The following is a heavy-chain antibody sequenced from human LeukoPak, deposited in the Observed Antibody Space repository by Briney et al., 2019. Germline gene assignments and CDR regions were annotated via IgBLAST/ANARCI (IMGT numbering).Heavy chain of an antibody. V-gene: IGHV3-7*01. CDR3: ARDADGYED. CDR1: GFTFSRAW. Sequence: GGSLRLSCAASGFTFSRAWMSWLRQAPGKGLEWVANIKEDGSEDYYADSVKGRFAISKDNAKNSLYLQMNSLRAEDMAMYYCARDADGYEDWGQGTLVTVSS. CDR2: IKEDGSED. J-gene: IGHJ4*02. D-gene: IGHD5-18*01.